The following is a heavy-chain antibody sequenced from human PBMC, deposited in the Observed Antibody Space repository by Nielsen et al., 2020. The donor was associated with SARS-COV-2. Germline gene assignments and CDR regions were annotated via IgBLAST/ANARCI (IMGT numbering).Heavy chain of an antibody. V-gene: IGHV3-21*01. CDR1: GFTFSSYS. CDR2: ISSSSSYI. CDR3: ARDSDSFAYSRADD. Sequence: GGSLRLSCAASGFTFSSYSMNWVRQAPGKGLEWVSSISSSSSYIYYADSVKGRFTISRDNAKNMLYLQMNSLRDEDTAVYYCARDSDSFAYSRADDWGQGTLVTVSS. D-gene: IGHD5-18*01. J-gene: IGHJ4*02.